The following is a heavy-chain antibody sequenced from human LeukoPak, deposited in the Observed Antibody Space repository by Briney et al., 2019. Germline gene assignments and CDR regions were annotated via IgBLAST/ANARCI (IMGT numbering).Heavy chain of an antibody. CDR2: IYYSGST. J-gene: IGHJ4*02. CDR3: ARDYYDSSGYYYFDY. D-gene: IGHD3-22*01. Sequence: PSETLSLTCTVSGDSISSSRYYWGWIRQPPGKGLEWIGSIYYSGSTYYNPSLKSRVTISVDTSKNQFSLKLSSVAAADTAVYYCARDYYDSSGYYYFDYWGQGTLVTVSS. CDR1: GDSISSSRYY. V-gene: IGHV4-39*02.